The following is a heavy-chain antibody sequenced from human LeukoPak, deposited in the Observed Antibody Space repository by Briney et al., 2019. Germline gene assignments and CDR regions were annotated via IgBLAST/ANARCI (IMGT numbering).Heavy chain of an antibody. CDR3: ARDPIVGATRSFDI. V-gene: IGHV1-46*01. D-gene: IGHD1-26*01. Sequence: ASVKVSCKASGYTFTSYYMHWVRQAPGQGLEWMGIINPSGGSTSYAQKFQGRVTMTRDTSLSTAYMELSRLRSDDTAVYYCARDPIVGATRSFDIWGQGTMVTVSS. CDR2: INPSGGST. J-gene: IGHJ3*02. CDR1: GYTFTSYY.